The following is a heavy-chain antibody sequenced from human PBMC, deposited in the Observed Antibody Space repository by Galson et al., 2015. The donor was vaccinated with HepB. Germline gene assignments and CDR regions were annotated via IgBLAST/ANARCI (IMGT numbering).Heavy chain of an antibody. D-gene: IGHD3-10*01. Sequence: SLRLSCAASGFTFSSYAMHWVRQAPGKGLEWVAVISYDGSNKYYADSVKGRFTISRDNSKNTLYLQMNSLRAENTAVYYCARGSALLAYGMDVWGQGTTVTVSS. CDR2: ISYDGSNK. J-gene: IGHJ6*02. CDR3: ARGSALLAYGMDV. CDR1: GFTFSSYA. V-gene: IGHV3-30-3*01.